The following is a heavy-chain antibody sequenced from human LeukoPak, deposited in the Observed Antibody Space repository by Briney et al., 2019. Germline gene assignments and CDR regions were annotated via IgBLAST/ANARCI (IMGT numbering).Heavy chain of an antibody. J-gene: IGHJ4*02. Sequence: PGGSLRLSCAASGFSFSAYWMTWVRQAPGTGLEWVANINPAGTETYFVDPVKGPFTISRDNAKNLLYLQMNSLRAEDTAVYYCARFGYVAAVDLWGQGTLVTVSS. CDR3: ARFGYVAAVDL. CDR1: GFSFSAYW. D-gene: IGHD2-15*01. V-gene: IGHV3-7*01. CDR2: INPAGTET.